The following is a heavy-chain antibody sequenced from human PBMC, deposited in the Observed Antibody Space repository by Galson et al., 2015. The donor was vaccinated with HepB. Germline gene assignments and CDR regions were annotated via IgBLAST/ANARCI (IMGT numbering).Heavy chain of an antibody. Sequence: SLRLSCAASGFISSMYWMNWVRQAPGKGLEWVANIKEDGSEKNYVDSVKGRFTISRDNAKNSLYLQMNSPRAEDTAVYYCARVKRGEWYSYYYYGMDVWGQGTTVTVSS. CDR3: ARVKRGEWYSYYYYGMDV. J-gene: IGHJ6*02. CDR2: IKEDGSEK. D-gene: IGHD3-10*01. V-gene: IGHV3-7*05. CDR1: GFISSMYW.